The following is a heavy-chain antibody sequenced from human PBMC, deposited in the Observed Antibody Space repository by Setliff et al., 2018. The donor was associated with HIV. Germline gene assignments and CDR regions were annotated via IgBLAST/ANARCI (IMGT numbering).Heavy chain of an antibody. CDR2: IYYSGST. CDR3: ARSLDSDFYDTSGYYSVLDAFDI. V-gene: IGHV4-59*04. Sequence: GSLRLSCAASGFTFSSYEMNWVRQPPGKGLEWIGSIYYSGSTYYNPSLRSRVTMSVDTSKNQFSLKLSSVTAADTAVYYCARSLDSDFYDTSGYYSVLDAFDIWGQGTMVTVSS. CDR1: GFTFSSYE. D-gene: IGHD3-22*01. J-gene: IGHJ3*02.